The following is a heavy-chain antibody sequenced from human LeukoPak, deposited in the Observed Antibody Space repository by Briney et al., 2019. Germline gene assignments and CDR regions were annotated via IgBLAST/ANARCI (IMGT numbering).Heavy chain of an antibody. CDR3: ARGRFSAAAGATFDY. CDR1: GGSFSGYY. V-gene: IGHV4-34*01. J-gene: IGHJ4*02. Sequence: SETLSLTCAVYGGSFSGYYWSWIRQPPGKGLEWIGEINHSGSTNYNPSLKSRVTISVDTSKNQFSLKLSSVTAADTAVYYCARGRFSAAAGATFDYWGQGTLVTVSS. CDR2: INHSGST. D-gene: IGHD6-13*01.